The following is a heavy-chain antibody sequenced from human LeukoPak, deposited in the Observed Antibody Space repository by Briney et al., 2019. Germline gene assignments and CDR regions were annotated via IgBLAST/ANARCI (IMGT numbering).Heavy chain of an antibody. V-gene: IGHV3-30*04. J-gene: IGHJ4*02. Sequence: GGSLRLSCAASGFTFSGSAMHWVRQAPGKGLEWVAVISYDGSNKYYADSVKGRFTISRDNSKNTLYLQMNSLRAEDTAVYYCAREGTYYYDSSGYYDYWGQGTLVTVSS. CDR3: AREGTYYYDSSGYYDY. CDR1: GFTFSGSA. D-gene: IGHD3-22*01. CDR2: ISYDGSNK.